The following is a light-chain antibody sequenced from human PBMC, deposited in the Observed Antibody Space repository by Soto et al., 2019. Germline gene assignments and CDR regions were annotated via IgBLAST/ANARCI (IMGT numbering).Light chain of an antibody. CDR1: QSVSSF. V-gene: IGKV3-11*01. Sequence: EIVLTQSPATLSLSPGERATLSCRASQSVSSFLAWYQQKPGQAPRLLIYDASNRATGIPARFSGSGSGTDFTLTISSLEPEDFELYYCQQRRSWHRTLGQGTKVDLK. CDR3: QQRRSWHRT. CDR2: DAS. J-gene: IGKJ1*01.